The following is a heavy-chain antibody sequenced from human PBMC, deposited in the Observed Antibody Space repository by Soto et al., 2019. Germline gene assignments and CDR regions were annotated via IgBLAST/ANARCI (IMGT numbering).Heavy chain of an antibody. CDR3: VPRGFSHGYTFDY. D-gene: IGHD5-18*01. V-gene: IGHV3-23*01. J-gene: IGHJ4*02. CDR2: ISGRDEDT. CDR1: GFTFTGYA. Sequence: PGGSLRLSCEVSGFTFTGYAMGWVRQAPGKGLEWVSVISGRDEDTSYADSVKGRFTISKDNSRNTLHLQMNSLRVDDSALYYCVPRGFSHGYTFDYWAGELWSPSPQ.